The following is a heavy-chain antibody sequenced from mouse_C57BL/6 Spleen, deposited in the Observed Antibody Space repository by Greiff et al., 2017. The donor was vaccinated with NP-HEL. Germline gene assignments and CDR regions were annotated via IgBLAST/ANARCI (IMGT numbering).Heavy chain of an antibody. D-gene: IGHD1-1*01. CDR1: GFTFSDYY. J-gene: IGHJ1*03. Sequence: EVQRVESEGGLVQPGSSMKLSCTASGFTFSDYYMAWVRQVPEKGLEWVANINYDGSSTYYLDSLKSRFIISRDNAKNILYLQMSSLKSEDTATYYCARVPHYCGSNYWYFDVWGTGTTVTVSS. V-gene: IGHV5-16*01. CDR3: ARVPHYCGSNYWYFDV. CDR2: INYDGSST.